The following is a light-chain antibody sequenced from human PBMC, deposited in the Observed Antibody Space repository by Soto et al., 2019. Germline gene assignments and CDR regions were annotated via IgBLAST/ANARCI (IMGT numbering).Light chain of an antibody. CDR3: QQRSNWPT. Sequence: EIVLTQSPDPLSVAPGGRATLPCRASQSVSRNLAWYQQKPGQAPRLLISDASNRATGIPARFSGSGSGTDFTLTISSLEPEDFAVYYCQQRSNWPTFGQGTKVDIK. CDR2: DAS. V-gene: IGKV3-11*01. CDR1: QSVSRN. J-gene: IGKJ1*01.